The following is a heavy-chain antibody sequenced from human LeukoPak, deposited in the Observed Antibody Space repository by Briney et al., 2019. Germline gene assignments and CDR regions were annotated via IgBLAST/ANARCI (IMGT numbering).Heavy chain of an antibody. V-gene: IGHV3-21*01. CDR2: ISSSSSYI. D-gene: IGHD5-18*01. CDR3: ASERRYSYGYGRGDY. Sequence: GGSLRLSCAASGFTFSSYSMNWVRQAPGRGLEWVSSISSSSSYIYYADSVKGRFTISRDNAKNSLYLQMNSLRAEDTAVYYCASERRYSYGYGRGDYWGQGTLVTVSS. J-gene: IGHJ4*02. CDR1: GFTFSSYS.